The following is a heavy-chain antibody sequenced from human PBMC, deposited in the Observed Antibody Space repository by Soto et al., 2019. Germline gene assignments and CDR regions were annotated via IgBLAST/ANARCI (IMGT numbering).Heavy chain of an antibody. Sequence: PGGSLRLSCAASGFRFDIYSMNWIRQAPGKGLEWSAYITSDTNTIKYADSVKGRFTVSRDNAKDSVYLQMNSLRDEDTAVYYCARVGYAVTTGGAFDIWGQVTMVTVSS. CDR2: ITSDTNTI. D-gene: IGHD4-17*01. CDR3: ARVGYAVTTGGAFDI. J-gene: IGHJ3*02. CDR1: GFRFDIYS. V-gene: IGHV3-48*02.